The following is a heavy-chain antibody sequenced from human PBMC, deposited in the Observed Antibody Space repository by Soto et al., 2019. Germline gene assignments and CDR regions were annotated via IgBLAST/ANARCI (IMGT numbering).Heavy chain of an antibody. CDR2: INHSGST. J-gene: IGHJ4*02. D-gene: IGHD3-9*01. CDR3: ARRQYDILTGKPFDY. CDR1: GGSFSGYY. V-gene: IGHV4-34*01. Sequence: PSETLSLTCAVYGGSFSGYYWSWIRQPPGKGLEWIGEINHSGSTNYNPSLKSRVTISVDTSKNQFSLKLSFVTAADTAVYYCARRQYDILTGKPFDYWGQGTLVTVSS.